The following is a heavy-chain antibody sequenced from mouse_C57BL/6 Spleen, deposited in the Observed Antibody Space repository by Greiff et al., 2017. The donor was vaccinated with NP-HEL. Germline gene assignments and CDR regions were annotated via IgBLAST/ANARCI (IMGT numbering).Heavy chain of an antibody. V-gene: IGHV5-12*01. CDR2: ISNGGGST. D-gene: IGHD1-1*01. J-gene: IGHJ2*01. CDR1: GFTFSDYY. CDR3: ARQSNYYGSSPDFDY. Sequence: EVHLVESGGGLVQPGGSLKLSCAASGFTFSDYYMYWVRQTPEKRLEWVAYISNGGGSTYYPDTVKGRFTISRDNAKNTLYLQMSRLKSEDTAMYYCARQSNYYGSSPDFDYWGQGTTLTVSS.